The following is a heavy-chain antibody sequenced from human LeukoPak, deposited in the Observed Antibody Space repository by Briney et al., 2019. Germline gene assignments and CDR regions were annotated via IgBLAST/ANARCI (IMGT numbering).Heavy chain of an antibody. CDR3: ARADIVVVVAATREDYYYGMDV. D-gene: IGHD2-15*01. Sequence: SVKVSCKASGGTFSSYAISWVRQPPGQGLEWMGGIIPIFSTANYAQKCQGRVTIPADESRSTAYMELSSLRSEDTAVYYCARADIVVVVAATREDYYYGMDVWGQGTTVTVSS. CDR2: IIPIFSTA. J-gene: IGHJ6*02. V-gene: IGHV1-69*13. CDR1: GGTFSSYA.